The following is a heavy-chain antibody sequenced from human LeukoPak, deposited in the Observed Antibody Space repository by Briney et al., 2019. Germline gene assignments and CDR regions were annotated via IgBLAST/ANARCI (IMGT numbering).Heavy chain of an antibody. Sequence: SETLSLTCTVSGGSISSGGYSWSWIRQPPGKGLEWIGYIDHSGSTYYNPSLKSRVTISVDRSKNQFSLKLSSVTAADTAVYYCARGLSMIVPFDYWGQGTLVTVSS. D-gene: IGHD3-22*01. V-gene: IGHV4-30-2*01. CDR2: IDHSGST. J-gene: IGHJ4*02. CDR3: ARGLSMIVPFDY. CDR1: GGSISSGGYS.